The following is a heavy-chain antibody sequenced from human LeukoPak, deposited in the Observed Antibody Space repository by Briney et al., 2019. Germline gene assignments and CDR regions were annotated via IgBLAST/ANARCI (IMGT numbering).Heavy chain of an antibody. J-gene: IGHJ4*02. CDR3: ARGPPNWGFDF. CDR1: GYTFTSYD. CDR2: MSPNSGDT. D-gene: IGHD7-27*01. Sequence: ASVNVSCKASGYTFTSYDINWVRHATGQGLEWMGWMSPNSGDTGYAQKFQGRVTMTRDTSISTAFMELTSLRSEDTAVYYCARGPPNWGFDFWGQGALVTVSS. V-gene: IGHV1-8*01.